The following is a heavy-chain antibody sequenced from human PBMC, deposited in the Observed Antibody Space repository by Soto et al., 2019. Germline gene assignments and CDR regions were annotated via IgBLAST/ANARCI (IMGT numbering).Heavy chain of an antibody. J-gene: IGHJ6*04. D-gene: IGHD2-15*01. Sequence: GGSLRLSCAASGFTVSSSYMSWVRQAPGKGLEWVSLIYRDDSTYYADSVKGRFTISRDNSKNTLYLQMNTLRAEDTAVYYCAKLSCSGGSCYSRMPLDVWGKGTTVTVSS. V-gene: IGHV3-66*01. CDR3: AKLSCSGGSCYSRMPLDV. CDR2: IYRDDST. CDR1: GFTVSSSY.